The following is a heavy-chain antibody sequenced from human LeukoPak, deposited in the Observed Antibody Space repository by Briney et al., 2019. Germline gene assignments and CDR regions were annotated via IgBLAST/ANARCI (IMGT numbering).Heavy chain of an antibody. V-gene: IGHV3-23*01. D-gene: IGHD2-2*01. Sequence: GGSLRLSCAASGFTFSSYAMSWVRQAPGKGLEWVSAISGSGGSTYYADSVKGRFTISRDNSKNTLYLQMNSLRAEDTAVYYCASLDCSSTSYFDYWGQGTLVTVSS. J-gene: IGHJ4*02. CDR1: GFTFSSYA. CDR3: ASLDCSSTSYFDY. CDR2: ISGSGGST.